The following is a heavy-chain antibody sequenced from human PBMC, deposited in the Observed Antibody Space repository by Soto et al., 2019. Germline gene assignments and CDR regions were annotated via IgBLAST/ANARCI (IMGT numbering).Heavy chain of an antibody. CDR2: ISSSSSYT. V-gene: IGHV3-11*05. D-gene: IGHD2-8*02. Sequence: PGGSLRLSCAASGFTFSDYYMSWIRQAPGKGLEWVSYISSSSSYTNYADSVKGRFTISRDNAKNSLYLQMNSLRAEDTAVYYCGGVLGGIAAGGSLDLWGVGTLVTVSS. CDR3: GGVLGGIAAGGSLDL. J-gene: IGHJ2*01. CDR1: GFTFSDYY.